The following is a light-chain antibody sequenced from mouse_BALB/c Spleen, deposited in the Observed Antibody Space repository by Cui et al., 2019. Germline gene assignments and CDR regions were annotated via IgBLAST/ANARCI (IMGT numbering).Light chain of an antibody. V-gene: IGKV4-74*01. J-gene: IGKJ1*01. CDR3: HQYHRSPRT. CDR1: SSVSSSY. Sequence: QIVFTQSPAIMSVHLGERVTMTCTASSSVSSSYLHWYQQKPGSSPKLWIYSTSNLASGVPARFSGSGSGTSYSLTISSMEAEDAATYYCHQYHRSPRTFGGGTKLEIK. CDR2: STS.